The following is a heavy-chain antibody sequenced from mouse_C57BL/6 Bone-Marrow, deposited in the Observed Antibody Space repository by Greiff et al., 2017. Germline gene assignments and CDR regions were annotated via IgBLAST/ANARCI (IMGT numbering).Heavy chain of an antibody. D-gene: IGHD2-2*01. V-gene: IGHV1-9*01. CDR2: ILPGGGST. CDR1: GYTFTGYW. CDR3: AFYYGYPYYFDY. Sequence: QVQLQQPGAELMKPGASVKLSCKATGYTFTGYWIEWVKQRPGHGLEWIGEILPGGGSTNYNEKFKGKATFTADTSSNTAYMQLSSLTTEDSAIYDCAFYYGYPYYFDYWGQGTTLTVSS. J-gene: IGHJ2*01.